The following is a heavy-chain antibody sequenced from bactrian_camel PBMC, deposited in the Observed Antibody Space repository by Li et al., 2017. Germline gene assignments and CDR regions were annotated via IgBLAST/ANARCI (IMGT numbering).Heavy chain of an antibody. CDR3: NVGLRGTWPPGQDNY. J-gene: IGHJ4*01. D-gene: IGHD2*01. CDR1: GFTFSMFA. Sequence: VQLVESGGGLVQPGGSLSLACAASGFTFSMFAMSWVRQAPGKGLEWVSTINNDSTFYAESVKGRFTISRDNAKKLLYLQLNSLKPEDTATYFCNVGLRGTWPPGQDNYWGHGTQVTVS. CDR2: INNDST. V-gene: IGHV3S31*01.